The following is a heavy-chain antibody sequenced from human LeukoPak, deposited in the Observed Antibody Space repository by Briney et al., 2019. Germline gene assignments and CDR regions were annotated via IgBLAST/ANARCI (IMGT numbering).Heavy chain of an antibody. D-gene: IGHD3-16*01. CDR3: ARHHRGPLKAPWGNYFDY. CDR1: GGSISSTSYY. V-gene: IGHV4-39*01. Sequence: SETLSLTCTVSGGSISSTSYYWGWIRQPPGKGLEWIGSIYYSGSTYYNPSLESRVTISVDTSKNQFSLKLSSVTAAYTAVYYCARHHRGPLKAPWGNYFDYWGQGTLVTVSS. CDR2: IYYSGST. J-gene: IGHJ4*02.